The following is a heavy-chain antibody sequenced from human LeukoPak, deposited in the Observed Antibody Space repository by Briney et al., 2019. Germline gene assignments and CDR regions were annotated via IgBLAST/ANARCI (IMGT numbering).Heavy chain of an antibody. Sequence: GSSVKVSCKASGGTFSSYAISWVLQAPGQGLEWMGGIIPIFGTANYAQKFQGRVTITADESTSTAYMELSSLRSEDTAVYYCARASFTIFGVVIDIHWFDPWGQGTLVTVSS. CDR2: IIPIFGTA. D-gene: IGHD3-3*01. CDR1: GGTFSSYA. J-gene: IGHJ5*02. V-gene: IGHV1-69*01. CDR3: ARASFTIFGVVIDIHWFDP.